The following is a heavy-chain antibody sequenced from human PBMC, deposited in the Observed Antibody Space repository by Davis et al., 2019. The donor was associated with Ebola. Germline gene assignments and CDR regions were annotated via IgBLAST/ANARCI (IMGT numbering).Heavy chain of an antibody. CDR1: GGTFSSYA. V-gene: IGHV1-18*01. CDR3: ARDLGTSVLDY. D-gene: IGHD4-11*01. CDR2: ISAFNSNT. Sequence: ASVKVSCKASGGTFSSYAISWVRQAPGQGLEWMGWISAFNSNTNYAQKLQGRVTMTTDTSTSTAYMELRSLTSDDTAVYYCARDLGTSVLDYWGQGTLVTVSS. J-gene: IGHJ4*02.